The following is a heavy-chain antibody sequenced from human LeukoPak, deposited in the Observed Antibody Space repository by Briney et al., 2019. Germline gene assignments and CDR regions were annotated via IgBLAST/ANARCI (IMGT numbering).Heavy chain of an antibody. D-gene: IGHD6-25*01. CDR1: GFSLSTSGMC. J-gene: IGHJ4*02. V-gene: IGHV2-70*11. CDR3: PRKIMAAPGPEEDY. CDR2: IDWDDDK. Sequence: SGPTLVNPTQTLTLTCTFSGFSLSTSGMCVSWIRQPPGKALEWLARIDWDDDKYYSTSLKTRLTISKDTSKNQVVLTMTNMNPVDTPTYYYPRKIMAAPGPEEDYWGQGPLVTVS.